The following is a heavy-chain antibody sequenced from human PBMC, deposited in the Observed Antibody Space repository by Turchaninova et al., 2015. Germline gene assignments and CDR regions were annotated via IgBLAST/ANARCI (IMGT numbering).Heavy chain of an antibody. Sequence: EVQLVESGGGLVQPGGSLRLSCAASGLTFSSYWMSWVRQVPGQGVGGGGNIKQSGIEKLYLDTVKGRFTISRDTAKNSRYLQMNSLRAEDTAVYYCARVILQGVLPSYWGQGTLVTVSS. CDR1: GLTFSSYW. CDR3: ARVILQGVLPSY. D-gene: IGHD3-10*01. CDR2: IKQSGIEK. J-gene: IGHJ4*02. V-gene: IGHV3-7*01.